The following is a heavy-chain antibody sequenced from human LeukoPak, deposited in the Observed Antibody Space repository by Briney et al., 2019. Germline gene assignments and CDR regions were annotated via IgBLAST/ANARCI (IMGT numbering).Heavy chain of an antibody. D-gene: IGHD2-2*01. V-gene: IGHV1-69*01. J-gene: IGHJ4*02. CDR1: GGTFSSYA. CDR2: IIPIFGTA. CDR3: ARAEVAGYCSSTSCLYFDY. Sequence: SVKVSCKASGGTFSSYAISWVRQAPGQGLEWMGGIIPIFGTANYAQKFQGRVTINADESTSTAYMELSSLRSEDTAVYYCARAEVAGYCSSTSCLYFDYWGQGTLVTVSS.